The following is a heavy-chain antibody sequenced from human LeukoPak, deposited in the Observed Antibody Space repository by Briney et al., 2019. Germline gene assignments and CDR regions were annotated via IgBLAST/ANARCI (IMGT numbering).Heavy chain of an antibody. Sequence: SETLSLTCTVSGGSINSSSYYWGWIRQPPGKGLEWIGSIYYSGSTYYNPSLKSRVTISVDTSKNQFSLKLSSVTAADTAVYYCARFDRCSSTSCYSYYYGMDVWGQGTTVTVSS. CDR2: IYYSGST. V-gene: IGHV4-39*01. CDR1: GGSINSSSYY. J-gene: IGHJ6*02. CDR3: ARFDRCSSTSCYSYYYGMDV. D-gene: IGHD2-2*01.